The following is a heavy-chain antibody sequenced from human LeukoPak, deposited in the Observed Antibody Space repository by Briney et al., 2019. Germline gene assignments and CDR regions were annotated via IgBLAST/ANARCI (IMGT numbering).Heavy chain of an antibody. CDR1: GFTFSSYS. CDR2: ISSSSSYI. Sequence: PGGSLRLSCAASGFTFSSYSMNWVRQAPGKGLEWVSSISSSSSYIYYADSVKGRFTISRDNAKNSLYLQMNSLRAEDTAVYYCARRNYYGSGSYFGFDPWGQGTLVTVSS. J-gene: IGHJ5*02. V-gene: IGHV3-21*01. CDR3: ARRNYYGSGSYFGFDP. D-gene: IGHD3-10*01.